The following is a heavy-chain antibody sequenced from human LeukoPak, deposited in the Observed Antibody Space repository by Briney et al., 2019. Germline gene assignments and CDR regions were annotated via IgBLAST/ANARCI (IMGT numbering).Heavy chain of an antibody. D-gene: IGHD3-10*01. Sequence: SQTLSLTCTVSGGSISSGDYCWSWIRQPPGKGLEWIGYIYHSGSTYYNPSLKSRVAISVDRSKNQFSLKLSSVTAADTAVYYCARDSRPYYGSGSYYKGAGHYYYYMDVWGKGTTVTVSS. V-gene: IGHV4-30-2*01. CDR3: ARDSRPYYGSGSYYKGAGHYYYYMDV. J-gene: IGHJ6*03. CDR1: GGSISSGDYC. CDR2: IYHSGST.